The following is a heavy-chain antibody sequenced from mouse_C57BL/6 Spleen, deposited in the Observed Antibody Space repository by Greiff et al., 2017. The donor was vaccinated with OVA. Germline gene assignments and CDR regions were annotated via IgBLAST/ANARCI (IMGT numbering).Heavy chain of an antibody. V-gene: IGHV1-55*01. CDR1: GYTFTSYW. J-gene: IGHJ1*03. CDR3: ARDYYGSSPGDVEV. D-gene: IGHD1-1*01. CDR2: IYPGSGST. Sequence: QVQLQQPGAELVKPGASVKMSCKASGYTFTSYWITWVTQRPGQGLEWIGDIYPGSGSTHYNEQFKSKATLTVDTSSSTAYMQLSSLTSEDSAVYYCARDYYGSSPGDVEVWGTGTTVTVSS.